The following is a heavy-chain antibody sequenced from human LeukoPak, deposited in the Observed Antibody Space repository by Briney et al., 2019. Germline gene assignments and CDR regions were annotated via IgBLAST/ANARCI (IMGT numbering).Heavy chain of an antibody. CDR1: GYTFTDYY. V-gene: IGHV1-2*02. CDR2: IDPNGGGT. Sequence: ASVTVSCKASGYTFTDYYVHWVRQAPGQGLEWMGWIDPNGGGTNYPQKFQDRVVLTRDTSISTAYMELSSLRSDDTAVYFCARDVDTVVVTALASWGQGTLVTVTS. CDR3: ARDVDTVVVTALAS. D-gene: IGHD2-21*02. J-gene: IGHJ5*02.